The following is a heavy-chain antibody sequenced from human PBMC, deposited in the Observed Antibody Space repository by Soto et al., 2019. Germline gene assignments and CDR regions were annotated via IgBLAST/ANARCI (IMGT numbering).Heavy chain of an antibody. J-gene: IGHJ4*02. CDR3: AKDPDYDFWSGSSFDY. CDR1: GFTFSSYA. D-gene: IGHD3-3*01. V-gene: IGHV3-23*01. Sequence: PGGSLRLSCAASGFTFSSYAMSWVRQAPGKGLEWVSAISGSGGSTYYADSVKGRFTISRDNSKNTLYLQMNSLRAEDTAVYYCAKDPDYDFWSGSSFDYWGQGTLVTVSS. CDR2: ISGSGGST.